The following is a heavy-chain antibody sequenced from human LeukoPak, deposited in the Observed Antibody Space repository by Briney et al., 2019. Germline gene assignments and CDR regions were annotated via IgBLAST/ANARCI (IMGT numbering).Heavy chain of an antibody. CDR3: ARGRGTLTAGTGYLDV. D-gene: IGHD6-13*01. J-gene: IGHJ6*03. CDR1: GFTFSSYG. CDR2: IWYDGSKQ. V-gene: IGHV3-33*01. Sequence: GRSLRLSCAAPGFTFSSYGMQWVRQVPGKGLGWVATIWYDGSKQYYADSVKGRVTISRDDSRNTLYLQMDSLRAEDTSVYFCARGRGTLTAGTGYLDVWGKGTTAIVSS.